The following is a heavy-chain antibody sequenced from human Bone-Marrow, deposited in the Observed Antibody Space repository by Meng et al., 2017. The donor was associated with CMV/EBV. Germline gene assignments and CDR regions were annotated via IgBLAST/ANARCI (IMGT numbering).Heavy chain of an antibody. J-gene: IGHJ6*01. CDR3: ARDLGWNYVLYYYGMDV. D-gene: IGHD1-7*01. CDR2: INWNGGST. V-gene: IGHV3-20*04. Sequence: GGSLRLSCAASGFTFSSYWMSWVRQAPGKGLEWVSGINWNGGSTGYADSVKGRFTISRDNAKNSLYLQMNSLRAEDTALYYCARDLGWNYVLYYYGMDVWGQGTTVTVSS. CDR1: GFTFSSYW.